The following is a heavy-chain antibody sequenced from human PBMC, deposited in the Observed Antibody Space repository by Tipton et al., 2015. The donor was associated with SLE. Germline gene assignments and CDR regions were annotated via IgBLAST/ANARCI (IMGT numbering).Heavy chain of an antibody. J-gene: IGHJ4*02. CDR1: GGSFSGYY. CDR3: ARHGATIFGRYFFDY. CDR2: INHSGST. D-gene: IGHD3-3*01. V-gene: IGHV4-34*01. Sequence: TLSLTCAVYGGSFSGYYWSWIRQPPGKGLEWIGEINHSGSTNYNPSLKSRVTISVDTSKNQFSLKLSSVTAADTAVYYCARHGATIFGRYFFDYWGQGTLVTVSS.